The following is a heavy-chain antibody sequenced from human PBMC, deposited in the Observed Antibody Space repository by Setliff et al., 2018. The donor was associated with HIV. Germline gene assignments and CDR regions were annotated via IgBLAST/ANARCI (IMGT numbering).Heavy chain of an antibody. Sequence: ASVKVSCKASGYTFLNYGISWVRQTPGRGLEWMAWINVGNGNTKTARKFQDRVALTTDTSTSTAHMELRNLRSDDTAVYYCARDSGMAVVGTWRRLDPWGQGTLVTVSS. J-gene: IGHJ5*02. CDR2: INVGNGNT. D-gene: IGHD6-19*01. CDR3: ARDSGMAVVGTWRRLDP. CDR1: GYTFLNYG. V-gene: IGHV1-18*01.